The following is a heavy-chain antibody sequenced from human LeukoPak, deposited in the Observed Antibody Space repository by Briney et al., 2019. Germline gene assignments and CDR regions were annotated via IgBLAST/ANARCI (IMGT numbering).Heavy chain of an antibody. CDR3: ARGSDYYGSGSYTY. CDR1: GGSISSYY. V-gene: IGHV4-59*01. D-gene: IGHD3-10*01. J-gene: IGHJ4*02. Sequence: PSETLSLTCTVSGGSISSYYWSWIRQPPGKGLEWIVFIHYSGTTNYNPSLKSRVSISLDMSKNQFSLELSSVTAADTAVYYCARGSDYYGSGSYTYWGQGTLVTVSS. CDR2: IHYSGTT.